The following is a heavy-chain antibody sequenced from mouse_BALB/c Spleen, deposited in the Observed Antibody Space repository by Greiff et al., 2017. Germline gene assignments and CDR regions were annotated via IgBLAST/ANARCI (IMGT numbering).Heavy chain of an antibody. CDR3: KIHYYGYVGAIDD. D-gene: IGHD1-2*01. CDR2: IDPENGDT. J-gene: IGHJ4*01. CDR1: GFNIKDYY. Sequence: EVQLQQSGAELVRSGASVKLSCTASGFNIKDYYMHWVKQRPEQGLEWIGWIDPENGDTEYAPKFQGKATMTADTSSNTAYLQLSSLTSEDTAVYYCKIHYYGYVGAIDDWGEGTSVTVSS. V-gene: IGHV14-4*02.